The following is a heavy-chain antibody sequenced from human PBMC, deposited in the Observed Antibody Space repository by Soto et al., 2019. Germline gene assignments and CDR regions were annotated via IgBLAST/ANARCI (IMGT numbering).Heavy chain of an antibody. CDR1: GFTFSNAW. CDR2: IKSKTDGGTT. V-gene: IGHV3-15*01. CDR3: TTAANRGRDDY. J-gene: IGHJ4*02. Sequence: RGSLRLSCAASGFTFSNAWMSWVRQAPGKGLEWVGRIKSKTDGGTTDYAAPVKGRFTISRDDSKNTLYLQMNSLKTEDTAVYYCTTAANRGRDDYWGQGTLGTVSS.